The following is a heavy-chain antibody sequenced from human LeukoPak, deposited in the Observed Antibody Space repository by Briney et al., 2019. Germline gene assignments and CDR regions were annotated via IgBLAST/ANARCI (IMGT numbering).Heavy chain of an antibody. CDR2: IYYSGST. D-gene: IGHD2/OR15-2a*01. V-gene: IGHV4-59*01. CDR3: ARASLSWFDP. Sequence: SETLSLTCTVSGGSISSYYWSWIRQPPGKGLEWIGYIYYSGSTNYNPSLKSRVTISVDTSKNQFSLKLSSVTAADTAVYYCARASLSWFDPWGQGTLVTVSS. CDR1: GGSISSYY. J-gene: IGHJ5*02.